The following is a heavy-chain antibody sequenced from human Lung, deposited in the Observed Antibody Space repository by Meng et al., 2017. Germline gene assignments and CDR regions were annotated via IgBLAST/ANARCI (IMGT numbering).Heavy chain of an antibody. CDR1: GFTFSNYA. J-gene: IGHJ4*02. Sequence: EVQLLESGGGLVLPGGSLRLSCAASGFTFSNYAMSWVRQAPEKGLEWVSATAATDGGTYHAASVRGRFTISRDNSKNTLSLQMNSLRADDTAIYYCARGTRVSCTGVICYPFDFWGQGTLVTVSS. CDR3: ARGTRVSCTGVICYPFDF. D-gene: IGHD2-8*02. V-gene: IGHV3-23*01. CDR2: TAATDGGT.